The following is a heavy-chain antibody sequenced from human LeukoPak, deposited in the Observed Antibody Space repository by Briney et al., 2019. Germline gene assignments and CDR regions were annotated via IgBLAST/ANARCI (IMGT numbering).Heavy chain of an antibody. CDR1: GFTFSSYA. J-gene: IGHJ5*02. CDR3: AKDLREMTTVTTGWFDP. D-gene: IGHD4-17*01. V-gene: IGHV3-30*04. CDR2: ISYDGSNK. Sequence: GRSLRLSCAASGFTFSSYAMHWVRQAPGKGLEWVAVISYDGSNKYYADSVKGRFTISRDNSKNTLYLQMNSLRAEDTAVYYCAKDLREMTTVTTGWFDPWGQGTLVTVSS.